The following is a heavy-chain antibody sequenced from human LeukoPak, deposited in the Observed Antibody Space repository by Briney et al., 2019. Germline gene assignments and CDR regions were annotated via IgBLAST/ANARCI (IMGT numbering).Heavy chain of an antibody. CDR3: ARDGSGIQLWPYYYYYYMDV. J-gene: IGHJ6*03. CDR2: INPNSGGT. D-gene: IGHD5-18*01. Sequence: ASVKVSCKASGYTFTGYYMHWVRQAPGQGLEWMGWINPNSGGTNYAQKFQGRVTMTRDTSISTAYMELSRLRSDDTAVYYCARDGSGIQLWPYYYYYYMDVWGKGTTVTVSS. V-gene: IGHV1-2*02. CDR1: GYTFTGYY.